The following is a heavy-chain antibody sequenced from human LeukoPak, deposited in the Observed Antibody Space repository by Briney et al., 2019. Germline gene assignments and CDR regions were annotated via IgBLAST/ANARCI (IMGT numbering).Heavy chain of an antibody. CDR3: VLSTTVTTGFDY. CDR2: INPSGGST. V-gene: IGHV1-46*01. D-gene: IGHD4-4*01. CDR1: GYTFTSYY. Sequence: ASVTVSCKASGYTFTSYYMHWVRQAPGQGLEWMGIINPSGGSTSYAQKLQGRVTMTRDTSTSTVYMELSSLRSEDTAVYYCVLSTTVTTGFDYWGQGTLVTVSS. J-gene: IGHJ4*02.